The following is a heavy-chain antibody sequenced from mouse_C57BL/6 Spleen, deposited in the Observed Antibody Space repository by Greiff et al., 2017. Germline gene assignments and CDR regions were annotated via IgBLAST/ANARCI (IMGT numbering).Heavy chain of an antibody. D-gene: IGHD2-4*01. CDR2: IYPSDSET. Sequence: QVQLKQPGAELVRPGSSVKLSCKASGYTFTSYWMDWVKQRPGQGLEWIGNIYPSDSETHYNQKFKDKATLTVDKSSSTAYMQLSSLTSEDSAVYYCARDDYFDYWGQGTTLTVSS. CDR3: ARDDYFDY. J-gene: IGHJ2*01. CDR1: GYTFTSYW. V-gene: IGHV1-61*01.